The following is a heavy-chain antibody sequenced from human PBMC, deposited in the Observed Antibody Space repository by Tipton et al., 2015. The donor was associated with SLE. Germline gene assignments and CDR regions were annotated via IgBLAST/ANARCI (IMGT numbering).Heavy chain of an antibody. V-gene: IGHV3-64*02. CDR1: GFTFSTYV. CDR3: VRESAD. Sequence: GSLRLSCAASGFTFSTYVMQWVRQAPGRGLEYVSVINGNGGRTYYADSVKGRFTISRDNSKKMLYLHMGSLRSDDMAIYYCVRESADWGQGTLVTVSS. J-gene: IGHJ4*02. CDR2: INGNGGRT.